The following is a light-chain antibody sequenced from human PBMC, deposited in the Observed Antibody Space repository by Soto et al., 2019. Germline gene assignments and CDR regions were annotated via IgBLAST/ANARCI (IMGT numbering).Light chain of an antibody. Sequence: IQLTQSPSSLSAFVGDRVTITCRASQVIGSYLAWYHQKPGKAPKLLIYGASTLQSGVPSRFSGSGSGTEFTLTISSLQPEDFATYYCQQLNSYPLTFGGGTRVEIK. CDR3: QQLNSYPLT. V-gene: IGKV1-9*01. CDR1: QVIGSY. J-gene: IGKJ4*01. CDR2: GAS.